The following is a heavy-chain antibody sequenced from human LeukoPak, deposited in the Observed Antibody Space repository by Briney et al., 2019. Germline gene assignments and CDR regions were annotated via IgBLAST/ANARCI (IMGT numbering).Heavy chain of an antibody. V-gene: IGHV3-23*01. D-gene: IGHD3-22*01. CDR2: ISGSGGST. J-gene: IGHJ4*02. CDR1: GFTFSSYA. CDR3: ARDWRYYYDSSGYYHFDY. Sequence: GGSLRLSCAASGFTFSSYAMSWVRQAPGKGLGWVSAISGSGGSTYYADSVKGRFTISRDNAKNSLYLQMNSLRAEDTAVYYCARDWRYYYDSSGYYHFDYWGQGTLVTVSS.